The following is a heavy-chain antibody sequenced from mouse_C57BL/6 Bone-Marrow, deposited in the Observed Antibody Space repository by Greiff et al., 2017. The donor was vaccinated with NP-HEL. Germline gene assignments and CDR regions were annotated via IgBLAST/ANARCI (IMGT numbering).Heavy chain of an antibody. CDR2: IYPRSGNT. V-gene: IGHV1-81*01. CDR1: GYTFTSYG. CDR3: AKPTTPKARWYFDG. Sequence: VQLQQSGAELARPGASVKLSCKASGYTFTSYGISWVKQRTGQGLEWIGEIYPRSGNTYYNEKFKGKATLTADKSSSTAYMELRSLTSEDSAVYFCAKPTTPKARWYFDGWGTGTTVTVSS. J-gene: IGHJ1*03. D-gene: IGHD3-1*01.